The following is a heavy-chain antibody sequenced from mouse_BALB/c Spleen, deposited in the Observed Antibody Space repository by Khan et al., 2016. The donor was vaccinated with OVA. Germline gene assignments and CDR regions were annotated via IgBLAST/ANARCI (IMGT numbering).Heavy chain of an antibody. V-gene: IGHV3-1*02. CDR3: ARDGNYMDY. CDR1: GYSITSGYS. J-gene: IGHJ4*01. Sequence: EVQLQESGPDLVKPSQSLSLTCTVTGYSITSGYSWRWIRQFPGNKLEWMGYIYHSGSINYNPSLKSRFSITRDTSKKLFFLQLNSVPTEDTATYYCARDGNYMDYWVQGTSVTVSS. CDR2: IYHSGSI. D-gene: IGHD2-1*01.